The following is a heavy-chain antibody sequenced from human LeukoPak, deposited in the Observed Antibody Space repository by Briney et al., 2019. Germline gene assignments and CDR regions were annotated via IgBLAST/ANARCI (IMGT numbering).Heavy chain of an antibody. CDR1: GYTFTGYY. V-gene: IGHV1-2*02. CDR2: INPNSGGT. Sequence: ASVKVSCKASGYTFTGYYMHWVRQAPGQVLEWMGWINPNSGGTNYAQKFQGRVTMTRDTSISTAYMELSRLRSDDTAVYYCYSSSGWYGNDAFDIWGQGTMVTVSS. CDR3: YSSSGWYGNDAFDI. J-gene: IGHJ3*02. D-gene: IGHD6-19*01.